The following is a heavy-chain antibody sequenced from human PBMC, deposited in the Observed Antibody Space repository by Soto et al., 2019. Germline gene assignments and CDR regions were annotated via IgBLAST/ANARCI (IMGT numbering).Heavy chain of an antibody. CDR1: GFTVSDRR. Sequence: VQLVETGGGLIQPGGSPRLSCVVSGFTVSDRRMTWVRQAPRQGLEWVADLYFYGSANYADSVRGRFTISKDDSENTVFLEMNNLRAEDTALYYCARVGTSESFFDYWGQGTLVTVSP. V-gene: IGHV3-53*02. CDR2: LYFYGSA. D-gene: IGHD7-27*01. CDR3: ARVGTSESFFDY. J-gene: IGHJ4*02.